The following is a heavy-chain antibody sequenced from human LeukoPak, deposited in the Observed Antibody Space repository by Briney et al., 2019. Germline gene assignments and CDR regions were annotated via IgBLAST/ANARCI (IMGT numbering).Heavy chain of an antibody. J-gene: IGHJ4*02. D-gene: IGHD2-15*01. Sequence: GGSLRLSCAASGFTFSSYSMNWVRQAPGKGLEWVSSISSSSYIYYADSVKGRFTISRDNAKNSLYLQMNSLRAEDTAVYYCARVYCSGGSCPDYWGQGTLVTVSS. V-gene: IGHV3-21*01. CDR2: ISSSSYI. CDR3: ARVYCSGGSCPDY. CDR1: GFTFSSYS.